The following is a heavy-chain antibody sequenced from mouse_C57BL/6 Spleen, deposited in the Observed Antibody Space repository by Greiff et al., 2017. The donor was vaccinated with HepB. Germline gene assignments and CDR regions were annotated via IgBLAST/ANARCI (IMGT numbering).Heavy chain of an antibody. CDR2: IYPGDGDT. V-gene: IGHV1-82*01. Sequence: QVHLKESGPELVKPGASVKISCKASGYAFSSSWMNWVKQRPGKGLEWIGRIYPGDGDTNYNGKFKGKATLTADKSSSTAYMQLSSLTSEDSAVYFCARTGSLWYFDVWGTGTTVTVSS. CDR3: ARTGSLWYFDV. J-gene: IGHJ1*03. CDR1: GYAFSSSW.